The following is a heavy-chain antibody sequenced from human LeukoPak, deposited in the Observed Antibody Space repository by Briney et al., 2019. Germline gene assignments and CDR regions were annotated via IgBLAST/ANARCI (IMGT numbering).Heavy chain of an antibody. V-gene: IGHV4-34*01. D-gene: IGHD3-10*01. J-gene: IGHJ6*02. Sequence: PSETLSLTCAVYGGSFSGYYWSWIRQPPGKGLEWIGEIKHSGSTNYNPSLKSRVTISVDTSKNQFSLKLSSVTAADTAVYYCARGPPYYLTIGYYYYGMDVWGQGTTVTVSS. CDR2: IKHSGST. CDR1: GGSFSGYY. CDR3: ARGPPYYLTIGYYYYGMDV.